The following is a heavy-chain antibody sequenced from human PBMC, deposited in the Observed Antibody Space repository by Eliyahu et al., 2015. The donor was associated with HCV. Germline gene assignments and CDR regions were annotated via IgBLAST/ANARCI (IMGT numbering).Heavy chain of an antibody. CDR1: GFTFSSXX. D-gene: IGHD3-22*01. CDR2: IKQDGSET. CDR3: ARDRRDYYDSSGHSDY. Sequence: EVQLVESGGGLVQPGGSLRLSCSGSGFTFSSXXMTWVRQAPGKGLEWVASIKQDGSETSYVDSVKGRFTISRDNAKKSLYLQMNSLRAEDTAVYYCARDRRDYYDSSGHSDYWGQGTLVTVSS. J-gene: IGHJ4*02. V-gene: IGHV3-7*01.